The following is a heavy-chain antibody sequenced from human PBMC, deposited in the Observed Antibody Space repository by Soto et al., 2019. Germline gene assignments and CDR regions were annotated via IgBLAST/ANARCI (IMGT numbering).Heavy chain of an antibody. D-gene: IGHD2-2*02. J-gene: IGHJ6*02. CDR1: GGSISSYY. CDR2: IYYSGST. CDR3: ARDLGSVCSSTSCYTFGYYGMDV. V-gene: IGHV4-59*01. Sequence: TLSLTCTVSGGSISSYYWSWIRQPPGKGLEWIGYIYYSGSTNYNPSLKSRVTISVDTSKNQFSLKLSSVTAADTAVYYCARDLGSVCSSTSCYTFGYYGMDVWGQGTTVTVSS.